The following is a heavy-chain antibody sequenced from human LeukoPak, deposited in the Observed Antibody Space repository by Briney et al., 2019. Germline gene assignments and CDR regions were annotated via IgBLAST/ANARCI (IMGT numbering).Heavy chain of an antibody. Sequence: GGSLRLSCAASGFTFSSYSMNWVRQAPGKGLEWVSYISSSSSTIYYADSVKGRFTISRDNAKNSLYLQMNSLRAEDTAVYYCARDGIITGTTPHGYWGQGTLVTVSS. CDR3: ARDGIITGTTPHGY. CDR2: ISSSSSTI. CDR1: GFTFSSYS. D-gene: IGHD1-7*01. J-gene: IGHJ4*02. V-gene: IGHV3-48*01.